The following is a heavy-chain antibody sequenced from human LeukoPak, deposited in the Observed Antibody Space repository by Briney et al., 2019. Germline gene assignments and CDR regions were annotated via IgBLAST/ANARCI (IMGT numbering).Heavy chain of an antibody. CDR2: ISSSGSTI. CDR3: ARDRGLELLNY. V-gene: IGHV3-48*04. D-gene: IGHD1-7*01. CDR1: GFTFSSYS. Sequence: PGGSLRLSCAASGFTFSSYSMNWVRQAPGRGLEWVSYISSSGSTIYYADSVKGRFTISRDNAKNSLYLQMNSLRAEDTAVYYCARDRGLELLNYWGPGTLVTVSS. J-gene: IGHJ4*02.